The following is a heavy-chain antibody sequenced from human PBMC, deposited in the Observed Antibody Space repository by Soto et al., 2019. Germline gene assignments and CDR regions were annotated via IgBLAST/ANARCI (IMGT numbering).Heavy chain of an antibody. Sequence: SETLSLTCTVSGGSISSYYWSWIRQPPGKGLEWIGYIYYSGSTNYNPSLKSRVTISVDTSKNQLSLKLSSVTAADTAVYYCASSNIAATGFYYYGMDVWGRGTTVTV. CDR2: IYYSGST. CDR3: ASSNIAATGFYYYGMDV. D-gene: IGHD6-13*01. V-gene: IGHV4-59*01. CDR1: GGSISSYY. J-gene: IGHJ6*02.